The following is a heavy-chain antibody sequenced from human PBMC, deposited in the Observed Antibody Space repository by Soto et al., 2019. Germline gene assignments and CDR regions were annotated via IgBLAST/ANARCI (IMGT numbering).Heavy chain of an antibody. CDR2: IDPKSGGT. V-gene: IGHV1-2*02. Sequence: QLVQSGAEVKKPGASVKVSCKTSGPTFIAYYIHWVRQAPGQGLEWMGWIDPKSGGTTYEQKFLGRVTMTRDASINTAYMELNRRTSDDTAVYYCARVSVDVPAWGQGTLLTVSS. CDR3: ARVSVDVPA. D-gene: IGHD2-2*01. CDR1: GPTFIAYY. J-gene: IGHJ4*02.